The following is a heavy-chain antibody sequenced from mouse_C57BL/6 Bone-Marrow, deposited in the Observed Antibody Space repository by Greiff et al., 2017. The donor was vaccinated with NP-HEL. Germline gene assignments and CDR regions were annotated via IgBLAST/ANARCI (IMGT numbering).Heavy chain of an antibody. V-gene: IGHV1-9*01. J-gene: IGHJ3*01. Sequence: VQLQQSGAELMKPGASVKLSCKATGYTFTGYWIEWVKQRPGHGLEWIGEILPGSGSTNYNEKFKGKATFTADPSSNTTYMQLSSLTTEDSAIYYCASRGYDGSSPAWFAYWGQGTLVTVSA. CDR2: ILPGSGST. CDR3: ASRGYDGSSPAWFAY. D-gene: IGHD1-1*01. CDR1: GYTFTGYW.